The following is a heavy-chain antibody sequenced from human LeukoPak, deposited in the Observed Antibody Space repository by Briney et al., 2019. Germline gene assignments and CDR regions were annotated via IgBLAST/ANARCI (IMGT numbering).Heavy chain of an antibody. CDR3: AREPIAYYYYMDV. D-gene: IGHD6-13*01. CDR1: GFTFSSYG. J-gene: IGHJ6*03. CDR2: ISSNGGST. Sequence: GGSLRLSCAASGFTFSSYGMSWVRQAPGKGLEWVSAISSNGGSTYYANSVKGRFTISRDNSKNTLYLQMGSLRAEDMAVYYCAREPIAYYYYMDVWGKGTTVTVSS. V-gene: IGHV3-64*01.